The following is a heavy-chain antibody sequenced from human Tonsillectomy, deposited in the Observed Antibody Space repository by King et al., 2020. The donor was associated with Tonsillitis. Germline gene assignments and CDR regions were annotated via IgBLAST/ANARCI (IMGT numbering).Heavy chain of an antibody. Sequence: VQLVESGGGLVQPGGSLRISCAASGFTFSTYWMSWVRQAPGKGLEWLANIKQDGREKYYVDSVKGRFTISRDNAKNSLYLQMKILRAEDTSVYYCARDQSGYTYAFQAGFDYWGQGTLVTVSS. CDR2: IKQDGREK. D-gene: IGHD5-18*01. CDR3: ARDQSGYTYAFQAGFDY. CDR1: GFTFSTYW. V-gene: IGHV3-7*03. J-gene: IGHJ4*02.